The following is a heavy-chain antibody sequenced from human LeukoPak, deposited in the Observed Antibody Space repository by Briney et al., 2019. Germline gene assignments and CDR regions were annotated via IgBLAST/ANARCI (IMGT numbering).Heavy chain of an antibody. J-gene: IGHJ3*02. Sequence: SETLSLTCTVSGGSISSYYWSWIRQPPGKGLEWIGYIYYSGSTNYNPSLKSRVTVSVDTSKNQFSLKLSSVTAADTAVYYCARSFRPDFPNDAFDIWGQGTMVTVSS. CDR3: ARSFRPDFPNDAFDI. CDR1: GGSISSYY. D-gene: IGHD3-3*01. V-gene: IGHV4-59*08. CDR2: IYYSGST.